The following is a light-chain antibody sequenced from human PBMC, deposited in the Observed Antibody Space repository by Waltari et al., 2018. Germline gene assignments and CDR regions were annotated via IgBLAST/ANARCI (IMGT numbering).Light chain of an antibody. CDR3: QSADGSGAYRV. V-gene: IGLV3-25*03. CDR1: TLPNQS. J-gene: IGLJ3*02. CDR2: KDN. Sequence: SYELTQPPSVSVSPGQTARITCSGNTLPNQSASWYQQKPGQAPILVIYKDNERPSGIPERFSGSSSGTTVTLTISGVQAEDEADYYCQSADGSGAYRVFDGGTKVTVL.